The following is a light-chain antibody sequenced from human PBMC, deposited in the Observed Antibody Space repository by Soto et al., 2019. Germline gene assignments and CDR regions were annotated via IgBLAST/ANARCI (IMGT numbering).Light chain of an antibody. Sequence: DIQVTQSPSSVSASVGDRVTITCRVSQGISSWLAWYQQKPGKAPKLLIYAASSLQSGVPSRFSGSGSVTDFTLTISSLQPEAVATYYGQQDNSFPPTFGQGTRLESK. CDR3: QQDNSFPPT. J-gene: IGKJ5*01. CDR1: QGISSW. CDR2: AAS. V-gene: IGKV1-12*01.